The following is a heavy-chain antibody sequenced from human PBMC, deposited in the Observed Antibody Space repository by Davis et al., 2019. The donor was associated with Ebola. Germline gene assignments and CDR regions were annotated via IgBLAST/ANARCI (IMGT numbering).Heavy chain of an antibody. CDR1: GFTFSGSA. V-gene: IGHV3-48*02. CDR2: ITFDTSTI. CDR3: ARGRDHAFDI. Sequence: PGGSLRLSCAASGFTFSGSAMNWVRQAPGKALEWVAFITFDTSTIYYADSVRGRFTISRDNAKNSLYLHMNSLRDEDTAVYYCARGRDHAFDIWGQGTMVAVSS. J-gene: IGHJ3*02.